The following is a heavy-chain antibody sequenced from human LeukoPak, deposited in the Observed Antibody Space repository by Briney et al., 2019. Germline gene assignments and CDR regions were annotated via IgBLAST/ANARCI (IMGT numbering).Heavy chain of an antibody. D-gene: IGHD5-24*01. Sequence: GGSLRLSCAASGFTFSNFAVSWVRQAPGKGLEWVSAISGSGGSTYYADSVKGRFTISRDNSKNTLYLQMDSLRAEDTAVYYCARALRWLQLDYWGQGTLVTVSS. CDR1: GFTFSNFA. CDR2: ISGSGGST. V-gene: IGHV3-23*01. CDR3: ARALRWLQLDY. J-gene: IGHJ4*02.